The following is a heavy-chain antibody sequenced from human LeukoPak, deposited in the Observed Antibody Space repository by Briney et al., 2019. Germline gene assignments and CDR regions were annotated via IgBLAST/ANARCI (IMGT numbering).Heavy chain of an antibody. CDR2: VSAHSGDT. Sequence: ASVKVSCKASGYTFTTYGITWVRQAPGQGLEWVGWVSAHSGDTEYAQNLQGRVTMTTDTSTSTAYMELTTLRSDDTAVYYCARVWYDSGNHLYFYYGLDVWGQGTTVTVSS. J-gene: IGHJ6*02. V-gene: IGHV1-18*01. CDR1: GYTFTTYG. CDR3: ARVWYDSGNHLYFYYGLDV. D-gene: IGHD3-22*01.